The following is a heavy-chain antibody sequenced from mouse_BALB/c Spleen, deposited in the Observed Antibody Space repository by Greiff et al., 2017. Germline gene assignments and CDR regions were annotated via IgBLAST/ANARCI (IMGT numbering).Heavy chain of an antibody. CDR3: AREGLRRFAY. CDR1: GYSITSDYA. V-gene: IGHV3-2*02. D-gene: IGHD2-4*01. J-gene: IGHJ3*01. Sequence: EVQLVESGPGLVKPSQSLSLTCTVTGYSITSDYAWNWIRQFPGNKLEWMGYISYSGSTSYNPSLKSRISITRDTSKNQFFLQLNSVTTEDTATYYCAREGLRRFAYWGQGTLVTVSA. CDR2: ISYSGST.